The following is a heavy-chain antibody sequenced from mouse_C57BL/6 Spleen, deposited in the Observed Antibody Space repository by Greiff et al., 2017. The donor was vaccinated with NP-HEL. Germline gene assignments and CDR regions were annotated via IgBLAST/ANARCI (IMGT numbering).Heavy chain of an antibody. Sequence: EVKLVESGGDLVKPGGSLKLSCAASGFTFSSYGMSWVRQTPDKRLEWVATISSGGSYTYYPDSVKGRFTISRDNAKNTLYLQMSSLKSEDTAMYYCARPTYDYVLAYWGQGTLVTVSA. CDR3: ARPTYDYVLAY. CDR1: GFTFSSYG. J-gene: IGHJ3*01. D-gene: IGHD2-4*01. V-gene: IGHV5-6*01. CDR2: ISSGGSYT.